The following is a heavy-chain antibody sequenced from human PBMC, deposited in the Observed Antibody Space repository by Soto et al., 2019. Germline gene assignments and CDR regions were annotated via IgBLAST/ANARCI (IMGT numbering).Heavy chain of an antibody. CDR2: INAGNGNT. CDR3: GRAPGYSEGNT. V-gene: IGHV1-3*01. CDR1: GYTFTSYA. D-gene: IGHD5-18*01. J-gene: IGHJ5*02. Sequence: ASLKVSFKASGYTFTSYAMNWVRQAPGQRLEWMGWINAGNGNTKYSQKFQGRVTITRDTSASTAYMELSSLRSEDTAVYYCGRAPGYSEGNTWGQGTRVPVTS.